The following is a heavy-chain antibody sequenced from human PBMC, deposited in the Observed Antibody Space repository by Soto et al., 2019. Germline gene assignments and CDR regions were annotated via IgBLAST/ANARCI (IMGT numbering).Heavy chain of an antibody. V-gene: IGHV4-59*08. CDR3: ARHPATSVTWFYGMDV. CDR2: IHYSGTT. Sequence: SETLSLTCTVSGTSISSYYWSWIRQPPGKGLEWIANIHYSGTTNYNPSLASRVTHSVDTSKNQFSLKMRSVTAADTAVYFCARHPATSVTWFYGMDVCGHGTTVTVSS. D-gene: IGHD3-22*01. J-gene: IGHJ6*02. CDR1: GTSISSYY.